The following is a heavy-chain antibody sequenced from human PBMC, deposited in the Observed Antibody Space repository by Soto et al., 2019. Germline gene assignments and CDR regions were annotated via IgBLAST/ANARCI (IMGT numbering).Heavy chain of an antibody. Sequence: GGSLRLSCAASGFTFSSYSMNWVRQAPGKGLEWVSSISSSSSYIYYADSVKGRFTNTRDNAKNSLYLQMNSLRAEDTAVYYCARVSSYGHFDYWGQGTLVTVSS. V-gene: IGHV3-21*01. CDR3: ARVSSYGHFDY. D-gene: IGHD5-18*01. J-gene: IGHJ4*02. CDR1: GFTFSSYS. CDR2: ISSSSSYI.